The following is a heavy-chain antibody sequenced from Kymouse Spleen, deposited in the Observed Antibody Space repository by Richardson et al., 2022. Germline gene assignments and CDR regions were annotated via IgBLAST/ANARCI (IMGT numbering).Heavy chain of an antibody. J-gene: IGHJ6*02. V-gene: IGHV4-39*01. CDR3: ARDIVVVPAAMLYYYYGMDV. D-gene: IGHD2-2*02. CDR1: GGSISSSSYY. Sequence: QLQLQESGPGLVKPSETLSLTCTVSGGSISSSSYYWGWIRQPPGKGLEWIGSIYYSGSTYYNPSLKSRVTISVDTSKNQFSLKLSSVTAADTAVYYCARDIVVVPAAMLYYYYGMDVWGQGTTVTVSS. CDR2: IYYSGST.